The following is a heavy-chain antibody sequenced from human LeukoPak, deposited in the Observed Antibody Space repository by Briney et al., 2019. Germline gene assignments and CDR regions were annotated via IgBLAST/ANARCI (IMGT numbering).Heavy chain of an antibody. D-gene: IGHD2-2*01. CDR2: INHSGST. J-gene: IGHJ3*02. CDR3: ARHRKTKGYCSSTSCPWRTPGAFDI. CDR1: GGSFSGYY. V-gene: IGHV4-34*01. Sequence: PSETLSLTCAVYGGSFSGYYWSWIRQPPGKGLEWIGEINHSGSTNYNPSLKSRVTISVDTSKNQFSLKLSSVTAADTAVYYCARHRKTKGYCSSTSCPWRTPGAFDIWGQGTMVTVSS.